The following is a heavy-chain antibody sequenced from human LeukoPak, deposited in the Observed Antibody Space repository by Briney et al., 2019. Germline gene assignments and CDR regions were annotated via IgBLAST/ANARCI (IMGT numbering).Heavy chain of an antibody. CDR3: GTRAY. J-gene: IGHJ4*02. CDR2: IKQDGSEK. CDR1: GFMFNSYW. V-gene: IGHV3-7*01. Sequence: GGSLRLSSAASGFMFNSYWMMWVRQAPGKGLEWVANIKQDGSEKYYVDSVKGRFTISRDNAKNSLYLQMSSLRVEDTAVYYCGTRAYWGQGTLVTVSS.